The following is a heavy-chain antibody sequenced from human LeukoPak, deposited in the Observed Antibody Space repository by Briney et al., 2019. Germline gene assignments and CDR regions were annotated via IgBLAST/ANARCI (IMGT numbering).Heavy chain of an antibody. CDR1: GGSISSRSYY. CDR3: ARVYGARINWFDP. D-gene: IGHD4-17*01. V-gene: IGHV4-39*07. J-gene: IGHJ5*02. CDR2: IYYSGST. Sequence: ASETLSLTCTVSGGSISSRSYYWGWIRQPPGKGLEWIGSIYYSGSTYYNPSLKSRVTISVDTSKNQFSLKLSSVTAADTAVYYCARVYGARINWFDPWGQGTLVTVSS.